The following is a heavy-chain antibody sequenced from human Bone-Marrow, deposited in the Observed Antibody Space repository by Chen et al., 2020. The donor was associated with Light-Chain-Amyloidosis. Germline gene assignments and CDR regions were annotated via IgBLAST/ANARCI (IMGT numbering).Heavy chain of an antibody. J-gene: IGHJ4*02. Sequence: EVQPVESGGGLVQPGGSLRLSCVASGFTFSDHWMHWVRQAPGEALVWISYINSDGRSTTYADSVKGRFTISRNNAKNTLYLQMSSLRADDTAVYYCARDGASTTDLDYWGQGSLVTVSS. CDR1: GFTFSDHW. CDR2: INSDGRST. D-gene: IGHD1-1*01. CDR3: ARDGASTTDLDY. V-gene: IGHV3-74*01.